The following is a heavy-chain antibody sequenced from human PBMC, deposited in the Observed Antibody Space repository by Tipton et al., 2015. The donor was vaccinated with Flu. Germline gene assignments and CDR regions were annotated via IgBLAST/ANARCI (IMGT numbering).Heavy chain of an antibody. CDR2: ISYTGTT. CDR3: ARDNAVFPGALYY. Sequence: TLSLTCSVSGGSISSGSYYWTWIRQPPGKGLEWIGHISYTGTTHYSPSLKSRVTISRDASVNQFSLTLRSVTAADTAVYFCARDNAVFPGALYYWGLGTLVTVSS. CDR1: GGSISSGSYY. D-gene: IGHD4/OR15-4a*01. V-gene: IGHV4-31*03. J-gene: IGHJ4*02.